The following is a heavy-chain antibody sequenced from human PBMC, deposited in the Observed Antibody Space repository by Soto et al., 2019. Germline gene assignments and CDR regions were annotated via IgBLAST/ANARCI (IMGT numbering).Heavy chain of an antibody. CDR1: GYTFTTYG. Sequence: ASVKVSCKASGYTFTTYGISWVRQAPGLGLEWMGWISPYNDDTVYAQNLQGRVTMTTDTSARIAYMQLRSLAPDDTAVYFCARAYSSSQRGLFDYWGQGTLVTVSS. CDR3: ARAYSSSQRGLFDY. D-gene: IGHD6-13*01. J-gene: IGHJ4*02. V-gene: IGHV1-18*01. CDR2: ISPYNDDT.